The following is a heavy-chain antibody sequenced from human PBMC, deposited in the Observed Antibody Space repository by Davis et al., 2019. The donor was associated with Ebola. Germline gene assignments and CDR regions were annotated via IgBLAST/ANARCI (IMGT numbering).Heavy chain of an antibody. J-gene: IGHJ4*02. Sequence: ASVKVSCKASGYTFTSYGITWLLQAPGQGLEWLGCINPHNGNTNYAQNVQGRVTMTTDTSTSTAYMEVGSLKSDDTAVYYCARAQFPTTSDHWGQGTLVTVSS. D-gene: IGHD1-1*01. CDR2: INPHNGNT. CDR1: GYTFTSYG. V-gene: IGHV1-18*04. CDR3: ARAQFPTTSDH.